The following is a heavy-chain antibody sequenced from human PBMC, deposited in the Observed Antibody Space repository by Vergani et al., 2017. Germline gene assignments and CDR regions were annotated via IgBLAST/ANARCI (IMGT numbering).Heavy chain of an antibody. CDR2: ISAYNGNT. CDR3: ARDLGDIVVVPAAINWFDP. J-gene: IGHJ5*02. CDR1: GYTFTSYG. D-gene: IGHD2-2*01. V-gene: IGHV1-18*01. Sequence: QVQLVQSGAEVKKPGASVKVSCKASGYTFTSYGISWVRQAPGQGLEWMGSISAYNGNTNYAQKLQGRVTMTTDTSTSTAYMELRSLRSDDTAVYYCARDLGDIVVVPAAINWFDPWGQGTLVTVSS.